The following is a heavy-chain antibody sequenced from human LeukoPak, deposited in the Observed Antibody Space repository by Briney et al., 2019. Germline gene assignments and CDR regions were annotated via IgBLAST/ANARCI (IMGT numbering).Heavy chain of an antibody. J-gene: IGHJ6*02. CDR3: AREFKPPGMSMIADFYGMDV. D-gene: IGHD3-22*01. CDR2: ISAFNGNA. V-gene: IGHV1-18*01. Sequence: ASVKVSCKASGYIFTTYAITWVRQAPGQGLEWMGGISAFNGNANYAQKFQGRVTLTTDTSTRTAYMELRSLRSDDTAVYFCAREFKPPGMSMIADFYGMDVWGQGTTVTVSS. CDR1: GYIFTTYA.